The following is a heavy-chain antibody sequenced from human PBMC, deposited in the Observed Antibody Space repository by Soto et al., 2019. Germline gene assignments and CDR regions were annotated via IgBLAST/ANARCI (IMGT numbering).Heavy chain of an antibody. J-gene: IGHJ4*02. V-gene: IGHV1-69*13. CDR1: GGTFSNYA. CDR2: IVPIFGTT. Sequence: SVKVFCKVSGGTFSNYAIDWVRLAPGHGLEWMGGIVPIFGTTYYTQKFQGRATIIADDSTTTAYLEMSSLRSEDTAIYYCARARIAVAGTLFYWGQGTLVTVPS. D-gene: IGHD6-19*01. CDR3: ARARIAVAGTLFY.